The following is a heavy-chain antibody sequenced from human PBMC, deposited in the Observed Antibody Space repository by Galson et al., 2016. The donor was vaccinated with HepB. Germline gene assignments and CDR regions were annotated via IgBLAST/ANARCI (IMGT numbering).Heavy chain of an antibody. CDR3: ARSDSYYPSYFDY. CDR2: IIAIFGTA. V-gene: IGHV1-69*06. CDR1: GGIFNSYG. J-gene: IGHJ4*02. D-gene: IGHD3-22*01. Sequence: CKASGGIFNSYGISWVRQAPGQGLEWMGGIIAIFGTANYAEKFQGRVTISADKSTTTTYIELSSRSSDDTAVYYCARSDSYYPSYFDYWGQGTLVAVSS.